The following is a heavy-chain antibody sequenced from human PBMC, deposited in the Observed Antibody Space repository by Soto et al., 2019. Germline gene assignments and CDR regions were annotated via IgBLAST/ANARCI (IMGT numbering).Heavy chain of an antibody. V-gene: IGHV1-18*04. CDR3: ARKLRQYYDSSGSDY. Sequence: ASVKVSCKASGYTFTSYGISWVRQAPGQGLEWMGWISAYNGNTNYAQRLQGRVTMTTDTSTSTAYMELRSLRSDDTAVYYCARKLRQYYDSSGSDYWGQGTLVTVYS. D-gene: IGHD3-22*01. CDR1: GYTFTSYG. J-gene: IGHJ4*02. CDR2: ISAYNGNT.